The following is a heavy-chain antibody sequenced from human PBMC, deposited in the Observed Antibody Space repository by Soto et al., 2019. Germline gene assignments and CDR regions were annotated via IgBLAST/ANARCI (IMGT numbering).Heavy chain of an antibody. Sequence: SETLSLTCSVSGASVSSYYWSWFRQPVGKGLEWIGRIHSSGNLNYNPSLESRVTMSLDTSKNQFSLRLSSLTAADTALYLCAIDVGKNYWGQGTRVTVSS. CDR3: AIDVGKNY. CDR2: IHSSGNL. D-gene: IGHD3-10*01. J-gene: IGHJ4*02. V-gene: IGHV4-4*07. CDR1: GASVSSYY.